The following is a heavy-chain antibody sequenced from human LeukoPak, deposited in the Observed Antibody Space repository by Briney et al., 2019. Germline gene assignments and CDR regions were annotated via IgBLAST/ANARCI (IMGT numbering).Heavy chain of an antibody. Sequence: GASVKASCKASGYTFTSYGISWVRQAPGQGLEWMGWISAYNGNTNYAQKLQGRVTMTTDTSTSTAYMELRSLRSDDTAVYYCSLGRVDWLYNYYFDYWGQGTLVTVSS. D-gene: IGHD3-9*01. CDR3: SLGRVDWLYNYYFDY. CDR2: ISAYNGNT. J-gene: IGHJ4*02. V-gene: IGHV1-18*01. CDR1: GYTFTSYG.